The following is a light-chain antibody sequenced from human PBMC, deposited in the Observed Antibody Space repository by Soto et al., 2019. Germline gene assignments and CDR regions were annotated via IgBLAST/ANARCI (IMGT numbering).Light chain of an antibody. J-gene: IGLJ2*01. CDR2: EVN. CDR3: SSYAGSNNFVV. Sequence: QSALTQPPSASGSPGQSVTLSCTGTSSDVGGFNYVSWYQQHPGKAPKRMIYEVNKRPSGVPDRFSGSKSGNTASLTVSGLQAEDEADYYCSSYAGSNNFVVFGGGTTLTVL. CDR1: SSDVGGFNY. V-gene: IGLV2-8*01.